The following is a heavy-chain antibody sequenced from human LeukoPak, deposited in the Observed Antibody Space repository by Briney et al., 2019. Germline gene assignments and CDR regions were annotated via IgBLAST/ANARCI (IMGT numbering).Heavy chain of an antibody. Sequence: SETLSLTCAVYGGSFSGYYWSWIRQPPGKGLEWIGEINHSGSTNYNPSLKSRVTISVDTSKNQFSLKLSSVTAADTAVYYCARGPGLRGYWGQGTRVTVSS. CDR2: INHSGST. J-gene: IGHJ4*02. CDR1: GGSFSGYY. CDR3: ARGPGLRGY. V-gene: IGHV4-34*01.